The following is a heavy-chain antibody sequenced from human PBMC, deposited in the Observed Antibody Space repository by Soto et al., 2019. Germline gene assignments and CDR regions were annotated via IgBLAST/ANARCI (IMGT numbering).Heavy chain of an antibody. CDR3: ARGFYIVVVPAAYYYYGMDV. Sequence: SETLSLTCAVYGGSFSGYYWSWIRQPPGKGLEWIGEINHSGSTNYNPSLKSRVTISVDKSKNQFSLKLMSVTAADTAVYYCARGFYIVVVPAAYYYYGMDVWGQGTTVTVSS. CDR1: GGSFSGYY. V-gene: IGHV4-34*01. D-gene: IGHD2-2*01. J-gene: IGHJ6*02. CDR2: INHSGST.